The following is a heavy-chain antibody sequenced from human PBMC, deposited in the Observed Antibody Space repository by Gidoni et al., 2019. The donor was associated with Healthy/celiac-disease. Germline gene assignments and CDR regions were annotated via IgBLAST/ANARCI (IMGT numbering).Heavy chain of an antibody. J-gene: IGHJ4*02. Sequence: QVQLVESGGGLVKPGGSLRLSCSASGFTFSDYYMSWIRQAPGKGLEWVSYISSSSSYTNYADSVKGRFTISRDNAKNSLYLQMNSLRAEDTAVYYCARTMVRGVPSAGVGYWGQGTLVTVSS. CDR1: GFTFSDYY. D-gene: IGHD3-10*01. V-gene: IGHV3-11*05. CDR2: ISSSSSYT. CDR3: ARTMVRGVPSAGVGY.